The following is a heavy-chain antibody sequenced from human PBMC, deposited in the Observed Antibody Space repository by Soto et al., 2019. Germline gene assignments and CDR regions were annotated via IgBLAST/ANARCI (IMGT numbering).Heavy chain of an antibody. D-gene: IGHD3-16*01. Sequence: HPGGSLRLSCAASGFTFSSYAMSWVRQAPGKGLEWVSAISGSGGSTYYADSVKGRFTISRDNSKNTLYLQMNSLRAEDTAVYYCATGGYDSFGDHDYYGMDVWGQGTTVTVSS. CDR3: ATGGYDSFGDHDYYGMDV. CDR2: ISGSGGST. V-gene: IGHV3-23*01. CDR1: GFTFSSYA. J-gene: IGHJ6*02.